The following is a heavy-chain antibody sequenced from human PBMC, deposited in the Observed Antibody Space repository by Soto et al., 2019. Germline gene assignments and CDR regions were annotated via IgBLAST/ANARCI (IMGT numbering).Heavy chain of an antibody. CDR2: ISSSSSTI. CDR1: GFTFSSYS. V-gene: IGHV3-48*01. Sequence: GGSLRLSCAASGFTFSSYSMNWVRQAPGKGLEWVSYISSSSSTIYYADSVKGRFTISRDNAKNSLYLQMNSLRAEDTAVYYCARDSRIQLWLPEPKIGFDPWGQGTLVTVSS. J-gene: IGHJ5*02. CDR3: ARDSRIQLWLPEPKIGFDP. D-gene: IGHD5-18*01.